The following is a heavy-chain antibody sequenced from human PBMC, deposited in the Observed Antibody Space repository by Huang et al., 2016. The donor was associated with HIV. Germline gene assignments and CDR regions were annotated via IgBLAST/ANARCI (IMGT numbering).Heavy chain of an antibody. J-gene: IGHJ4*02. Sequence: QVQLVESGGGVVQPGRSLRLSCAAFGFTFNKFDMHWVRQVLGMGLVGLAIISYDGSSKYHADSGKGRFTISRDNSKNTVYLQMNSLRVEDTAVYYCAKDGRGSGTYYDYFEYWGQGTLVTVSS. CDR3: AKDGRGSGTYYDYFEY. CDR2: ISYDGSSK. D-gene: IGHD1-26*01. CDR1: GFTFNKFD. V-gene: IGHV3-30*18.